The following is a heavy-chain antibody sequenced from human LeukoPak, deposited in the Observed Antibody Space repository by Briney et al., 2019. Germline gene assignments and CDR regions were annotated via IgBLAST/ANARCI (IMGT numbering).Heavy chain of an antibody. J-gene: IGHJ4*02. CDR2: ISYDGSNE. D-gene: IGHD3-9*01. CDR3: ARVQRWLRYFDSG. V-gene: IGHV3-30*03. Sequence: GGSLRLSCAASGFTFSSYGMYWVRQAPGEGLEWVAVISYDGSNEYYADSVKGRFTISRDNSKNTLYLQMNSLRAADTAVYYCARVQRWLRYFDSGWGQGILVTVSS. CDR1: GFTFSSYG.